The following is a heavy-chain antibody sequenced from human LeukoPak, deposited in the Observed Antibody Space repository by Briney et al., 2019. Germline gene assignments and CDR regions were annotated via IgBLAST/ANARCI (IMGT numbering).Heavy chain of an antibody. CDR2: IKRDGSGK. V-gene: IGHV3-7*01. Sequence: GSLRLSCAASGFTFSSYWMSWVRQAPGKGLEWVANIKRDGSGKYYVDSVKGRFTISRDNAKNSLYLQMNSLRAEDTAVYYCAREGYDSSGYYYGNWFDPWGQGTLVTVSS. CDR3: AREGYDSSGYYYGNWFDP. D-gene: IGHD3-22*01. CDR1: GFTFSSYW. J-gene: IGHJ5*02.